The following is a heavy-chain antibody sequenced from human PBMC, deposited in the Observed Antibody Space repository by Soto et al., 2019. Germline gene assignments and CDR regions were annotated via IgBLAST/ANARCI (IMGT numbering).Heavy chain of an antibody. V-gene: IGHV4-30-2*01. J-gene: IGHJ4*02. D-gene: IGHD3-3*01. CDR3: AREVNLSPFWSGPIDY. Sequence: PSETLSLTCAVSGGSISSGGYSWSWIRQPPGKGLEWIGYIYHSGSTYYNPSLKSRVTISVDRSKNQFSLKLSSVTAADTAVYYCAREVNLSPFWSGPIDYWGQGTLVTVSS. CDR2: IYHSGST. CDR1: GGSISSGGYS.